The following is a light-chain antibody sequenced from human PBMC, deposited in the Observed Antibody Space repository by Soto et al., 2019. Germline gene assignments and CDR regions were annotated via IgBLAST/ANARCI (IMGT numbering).Light chain of an antibody. V-gene: IGKV1-5*01. Sequence: DIQMTQSPSTLSASVEDRVTITCRASQSISSWLAWYQQKPGKAPNLLIYYASTLESGVPSRFSGSGSGTEFTLTISSLQPDDFATYYCQQYNSFSPTFGLGTKV. CDR2: YAS. CDR1: QSISSW. J-gene: IGKJ1*01. CDR3: QQYNSFSPT.